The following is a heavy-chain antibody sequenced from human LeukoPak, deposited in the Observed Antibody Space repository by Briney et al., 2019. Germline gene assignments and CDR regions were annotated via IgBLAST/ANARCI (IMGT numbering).Heavy chain of an antibody. J-gene: IGHJ5*02. CDR1: GFTFSSYW. D-gene: IGHD4-11*01. V-gene: IGHV3-74*01. CDR2: INSDGSST. Sequence: GGSLRLSCAASGFTFSSYWMHWVRQAPGKGLVWVSRINSDGSSTSYADSVKGRFTISRDNAKNTLYLQMNSLRAEDTAVYYCARGYGNYQHWFDPWGQGTLVTVSS. CDR3: ARGYGNYQHWFDP.